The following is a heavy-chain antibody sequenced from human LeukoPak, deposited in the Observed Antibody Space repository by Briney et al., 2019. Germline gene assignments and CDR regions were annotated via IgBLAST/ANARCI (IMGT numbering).Heavy chain of an antibody. CDR1: GGSVDSYS. V-gene: IGHV4-4*07. CDR3: ARDGYSTGWSVFHY. CDR2: ISNTGST. Sequence: SETLSLTCTVSGGSVDSYSWSWIRQAAGQTLEWIGRISNTGSTDYKSSLKSRITLSVDTSKNHFSLTLRSVTGADTPVYYCARDGYSTGWSVFHYWGQGTLVTVSS. D-gene: IGHD6-19*01. J-gene: IGHJ4*02.